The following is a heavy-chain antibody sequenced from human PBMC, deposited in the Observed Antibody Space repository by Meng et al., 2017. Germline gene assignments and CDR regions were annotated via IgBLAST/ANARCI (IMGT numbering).Heavy chain of an antibody. Sequence: GESLKISCTASGFTFGDYAMSWFRQAPGKGLEWVGFIRSKAYGGTTEYAASVKGRFTISRDDSKSIAYLQMDSLRAEDTAVYYCARTPTVTTYGYWGQGALVTVSS. CDR2: IRSKAYGGTT. J-gene: IGHJ4*02. V-gene: IGHV3-49*03. CDR3: ARTPTVTTYGY. D-gene: IGHD4-17*01. CDR1: GFTFGDYA.